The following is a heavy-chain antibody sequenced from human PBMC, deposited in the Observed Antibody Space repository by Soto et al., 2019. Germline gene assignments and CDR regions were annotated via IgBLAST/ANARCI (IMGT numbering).Heavy chain of an antibody. CDR2: INPDGGFT. D-gene: IGHD5-12*01. V-gene: IGHV1-46*01. Sequence: QVQLVQSGAEVKKPGASVKVSCKASGYTFTNYFVHLVRQAPGQGLEWMGIINPDGGFTNYAQRFQGRVTMTRDTSTSTVSMELSSLRSEDSAVYYCAREGLRIVARTLDYWGQGTLVTVSS. CDR3: AREGLRIVARTLDY. CDR1: GYTFTNYF. J-gene: IGHJ4*02.